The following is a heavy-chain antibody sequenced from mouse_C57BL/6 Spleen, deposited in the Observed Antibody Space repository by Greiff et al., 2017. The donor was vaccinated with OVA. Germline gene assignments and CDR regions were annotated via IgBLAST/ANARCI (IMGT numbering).Heavy chain of an antibody. D-gene: IGHD1-1*02. Sequence: QVQLKQPGAELVKPGASVKLSCKASGYTFTSYWMQWVKQRPGQGLEWIGEIDPSDSYTNYNQKFKGKATLTVDTSSSTAYMQLSSLTSEDSAVYYCARRGYDYAWYFDVWGTGTTVTVSS. CDR2: IDPSDSYT. CDR3: ARRGYDYAWYFDV. V-gene: IGHV1-50*01. CDR1: GYTFTSYW. J-gene: IGHJ1*03.